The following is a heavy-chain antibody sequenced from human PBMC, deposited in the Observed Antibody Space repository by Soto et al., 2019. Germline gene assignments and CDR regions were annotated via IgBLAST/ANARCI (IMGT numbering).Heavy chain of an antibody. D-gene: IGHD3-9*01. CDR2: ISGSGSST. J-gene: IGHJ4*02. CDR1: GFTFSNYA. Sequence: GGSLRLSCAASGFTFSNYAMTWVRQAPGKGLQWVSAISGSGSSTKYADSVKGRFTISRDNSKSTLSLQMNSLRGEDTAVYFCARGFATTGYLVDYWGQGTLVTVSS. V-gene: IGHV3-23*01. CDR3: ARGFATTGYLVDY.